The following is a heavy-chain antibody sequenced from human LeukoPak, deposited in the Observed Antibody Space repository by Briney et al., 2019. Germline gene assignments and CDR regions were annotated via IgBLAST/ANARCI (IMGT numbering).Heavy chain of an antibody. CDR3: VRQGLQSGTYPAY. J-gene: IGHJ4*02. CDR1: GYTFNNYW. D-gene: IGHD1-26*01. V-gene: IGHV5-51*01. Sequence: GKSLKISCKASGYTFNNYWIGWVRQVPGRGLEWMGMRYPDGSASTYHPSFEGRVTISADQSVTTAYLEWNSLKASDTALYYCVRQGLQSGTYPAYWGPGTLVTVSS. CDR2: RYPDGSAS.